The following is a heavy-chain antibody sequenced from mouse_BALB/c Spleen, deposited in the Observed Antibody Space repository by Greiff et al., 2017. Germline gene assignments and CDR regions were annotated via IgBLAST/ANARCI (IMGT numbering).Heavy chain of an antibody. CDR2: INPSNGRT. Sequence: QVQLQQPGAELVKPGASVKLSCKASGYTFTSYWMHWVKQRPGQGLEWIGEINPSNGRTNYNEKFKSKATLTVDKSSSTAYMQLSSLTSEDSAVYYCARWGTFAYWGQGTLVTVSA. CDR3: ARWGTFAY. CDR1: GYTFTSYW. V-gene: IGHV1S81*02. J-gene: IGHJ3*01. D-gene: IGHD3-3*01.